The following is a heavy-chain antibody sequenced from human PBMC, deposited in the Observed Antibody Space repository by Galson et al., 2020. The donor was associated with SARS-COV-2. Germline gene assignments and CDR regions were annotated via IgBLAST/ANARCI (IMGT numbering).Heavy chain of an antibody. D-gene: IGHD3-3*01. CDR3: ARLSHDFWSGYLHYYYGMDV. V-gene: IGHV4-39*01. CDR1: GGSISSSSYY. Sequence: ETSETLSLTCTVSGGSISSSSYYWGWIRQPPGKGLEWIGSIYYSGSTYYNPSLKSRVTISVDTSKNQFSLKLSSVTAADTAVYYCARLSHDFWSGYLHYYYGMDVWGQGTTVTVSS. J-gene: IGHJ6*02. CDR2: IYYSGST.